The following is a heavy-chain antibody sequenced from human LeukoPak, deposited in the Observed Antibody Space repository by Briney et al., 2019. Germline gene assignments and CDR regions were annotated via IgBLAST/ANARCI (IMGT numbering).Heavy chain of an antibody. CDR1: GGSIRSYY. Sequence: SETLSLTCTVSGGSIRSYYWGWIRQPAGKGLEGIGRIYPSGNTYYYPPLQSRVTMSVDTSKNNLSLNLRSVTAADTAVYYCARVGYSGSDSVDYYHYFGMDVWGQGTSVTVSS. CDR2: IYPSGNT. CDR3: ARVGYSGSDSVDYYHYFGMDV. V-gene: IGHV4-4*07. D-gene: IGHD5-12*01. J-gene: IGHJ6*02.